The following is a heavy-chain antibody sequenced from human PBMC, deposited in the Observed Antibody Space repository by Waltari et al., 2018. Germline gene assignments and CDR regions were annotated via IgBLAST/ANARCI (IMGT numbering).Heavy chain of an antibody. D-gene: IGHD3-3*01. CDR1: GGSISSYY. J-gene: IGHJ4*02. Sequence: QVQLQESGPGLVKPSETLSLTCTVSGGSISSYYWSWIRQPPGKGLEWIGYIYYSGSTNYNPSLKSRVTISVDTSKNQFSLKLSSVTAADTAVYYCARDRAASGYWGGADYWGQGTLVTVSS. CDR2: IYYSGST. V-gene: IGHV4-59*01. CDR3: ARDRAASGYWGGADY.